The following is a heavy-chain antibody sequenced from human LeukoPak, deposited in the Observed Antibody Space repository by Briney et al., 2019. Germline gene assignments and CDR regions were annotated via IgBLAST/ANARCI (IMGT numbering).Heavy chain of an antibody. V-gene: IGHV3-21*01. D-gene: IGHD6-13*01. Sequence: PGGSLRLSCAASGFTLSTYTMNWVRQAPGKGLEWVSSISSSSSYIYYADSVKGRFTISRDNAKNSLYLQMNSLRAEDTAVYYCARDITGIAAAGTRFFDYWGQGTLVTVSS. J-gene: IGHJ4*02. CDR1: GFTLSTYT. CDR3: ARDITGIAAAGTRFFDY. CDR2: ISSSSSYI.